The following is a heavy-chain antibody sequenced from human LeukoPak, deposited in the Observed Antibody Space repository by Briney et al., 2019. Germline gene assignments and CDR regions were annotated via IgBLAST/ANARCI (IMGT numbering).Heavy chain of an antibody. Sequence: SETLSLTCTVSGGSISSYYWSWIRQPPGKGLEWIGYIYTSGSTNYNPSLKSRVTISVDTSKNQFSLKLSSVTAADTAVYYCARHPRITMVRGVPYWGQGTLVTVSS. D-gene: IGHD3-10*01. J-gene: IGHJ4*02. V-gene: IGHV4-4*08. CDR1: GGSISSYY. CDR2: IYTSGST. CDR3: ARHPRITMVRGVPY.